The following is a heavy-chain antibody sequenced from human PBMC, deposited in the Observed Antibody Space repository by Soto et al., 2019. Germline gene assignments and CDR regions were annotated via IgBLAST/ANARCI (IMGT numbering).Heavy chain of an antibody. CDR3: ARAPNDYGGNLFYYRMDV. CDR2: MNPNRGGT. D-gene: IGHD4-17*01. J-gene: IGHJ6*02. V-gene: IGHV1-2*02. CDR1: GYQLTGNC. Sequence: SVEVASRVSGYQLTGNCMHWGRQAPGRGREWMGRMNPNRGGTNYAQKCQGRVTMTGDTSINAAYMELSRLTSDDSAVYYCARAPNDYGGNLFYYRMDVWGQGTTVTASS.